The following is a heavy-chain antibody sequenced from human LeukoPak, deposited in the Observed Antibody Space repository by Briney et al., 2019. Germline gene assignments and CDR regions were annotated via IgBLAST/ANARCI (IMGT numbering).Heavy chain of an antibody. D-gene: IGHD3-16*01. CDR1: GGTISGHY. J-gene: IGHJ6*02. CDR3: ARFGVDYDMDV. V-gene: IGHV4-59*11. CDR2: IHYSGKA. Sequence: SETLSLTCTVSGGTISGHYWTWIRQPPGKGLEWIGQIHYSGKADYNPSLRSRINISVDMSKNQMSLKVNSVTAADTAVYYCARFGVDYDMDVWGQGTTVTVS.